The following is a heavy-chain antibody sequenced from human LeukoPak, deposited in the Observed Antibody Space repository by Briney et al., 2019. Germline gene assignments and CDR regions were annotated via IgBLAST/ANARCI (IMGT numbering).Heavy chain of an antibody. CDR3: ARTTTPHYYGSGSYALGY. Sequence: GSLRPPCAASGFTFSTYAMHWVRQGPGKGLGGVAVILYGGSNKYYAASVKGRFTISRDNSKNTLYLQMSSLSAEDTAVYYCARTTTPHYYGSGSYALGYWGQGTLVTVPS. CDR2: ILYGGSNK. D-gene: IGHD3-10*01. CDR1: GFTFSTYA. V-gene: IGHV3-30-3*01. J-gene: IGHJ4*02.